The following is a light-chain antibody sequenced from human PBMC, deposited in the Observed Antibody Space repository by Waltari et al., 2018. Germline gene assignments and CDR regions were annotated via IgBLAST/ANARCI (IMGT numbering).Light chain of an antibody. Sequence: DIQMTQSPSSLSASVGDRVTITCQASQDITNYLNWYQQKPGKAPKLLIYDAANLETGVPSRFSGSGSGTGFTFTISSLQPEDIATYYCQQYENLPLTFGGGTKVKIK. CDR1: QDITNY. J-gene: IGKJ4*01. CDR3: QQYENLPLT. V-gene: IGKV1-33*01. CDR2: DAA.